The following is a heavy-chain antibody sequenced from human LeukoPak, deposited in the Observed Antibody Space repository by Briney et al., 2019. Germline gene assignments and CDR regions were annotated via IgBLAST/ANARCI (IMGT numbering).Heavy chain of an antibody. CDR2: IYPGDSET. D-gene: IGHD3-22*01. Sequence: GESLKISCKGSGYTFTNYWIGWVRQMPGKGLEWMGIIYPGDSETRYSPSFQGQVTISADKSISTASLQWSSLRASDTAMYFCARGMYYYDSRGYYSTLDYWGQGTLVTVSS. CDR3: ARGMYYYDSRGYYSTLDY. J-gene: IGHJ4*02. CDR1: GYTFTNYW. V-gene: IGHV5-51*01.